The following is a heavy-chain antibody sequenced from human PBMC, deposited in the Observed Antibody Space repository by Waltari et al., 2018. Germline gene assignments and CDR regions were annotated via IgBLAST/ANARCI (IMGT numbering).Heavy chain of an antibody. CDR3: ARGLGPYGTGWII. V-gene: IGHV3-53*01. CDR2: IYNDGST. Sequence: EVQLLEPGGGLIQPGGSPRLSYTVTGLTVSANFLHWVRQAPGKGLEWVSTIYNDGSTYYADSVKGRFTVSRDNSKNTVDLQMNSLRAEDTAVFYCARGLGPYGTGWIIWGQGTMVTVSS. D-gene: IGHD4-17*01. J-gene: IGHJ3*02. CDR1: GLTVSANF.